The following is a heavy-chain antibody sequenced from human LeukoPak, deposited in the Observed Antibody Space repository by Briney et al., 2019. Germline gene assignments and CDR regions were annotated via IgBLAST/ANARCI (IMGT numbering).Heavy chain of an antibody. J-gene: IGHJ6*02. V-gene: IGHV1-8*01. CDR2: MNPNSGNT. CDR1: GYTFTSYD. Sequence: ASVKVSCKASGYTFTSYDINWVRQATGQGLEWVGWMNPNSGNTGYAQKFQGRVTMTRNTSISTAYMELSSLRSEDTAVYYCARLGIATLYYYYYGMDVWGQGTTVTVSS. D-gene: IGHD6-13*01. CDR3: ARLGIATLYYYYYGMDV.